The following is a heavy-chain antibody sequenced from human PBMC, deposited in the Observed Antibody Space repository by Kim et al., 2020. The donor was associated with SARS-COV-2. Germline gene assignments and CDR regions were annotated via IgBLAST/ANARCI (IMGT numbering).Heavy chain of an antibody. Sequence: AQALKGRFVFSVDTSVTTAYLQISSLEAEDTALYYCARVIWGTYRYTDYWGQGTLVTVSS. D-gene: IGHD3-16*02. J-gene: IGHJ4*02. CDR3: ARVIWGTYRYTDY. V-gene: IGHV7-4-1*02.